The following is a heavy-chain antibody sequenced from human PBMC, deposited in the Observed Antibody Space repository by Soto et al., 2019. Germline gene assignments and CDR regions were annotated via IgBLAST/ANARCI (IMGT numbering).Heavy chain of an antibody. V-gene: IGHV3-11*01. J-gene: IGHJ6*03. D-gene: IGHD2-2*02. CDR1: GFTFSDYY. CDR3: ARYGQIPDYYYYMDV. Sequence: PGGSLRLSFAASGFTFSDYYMSWIRQAPGKGLEWVSYISGSGSTIYYADSVKGRFTISRDNAKNSLYLQMNSLRAEDTAVYYCARYGQIPDYYYYMDVWGQGTTVTVSS. CDR2: ISGSGSTI.